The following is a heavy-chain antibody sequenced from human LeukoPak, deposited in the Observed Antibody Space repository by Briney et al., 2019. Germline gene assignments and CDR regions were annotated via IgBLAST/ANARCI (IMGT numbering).Heavy chain of an antibody. Sequence: GGSLRLSCVASGFTFTTYWMHWVRQVPGKGLVWVARINTDGRVTTCADSVKGRFTVSRDNAENTLYLQMNNLRPEDTAVCYCIRETHVGLHLEYWGQGTLATVS. CDR3: IRETHVGLHLEY. V-gene: IGHV3-74*01. J-gene: IGHJ4*02. D-gene: IGHD3-10*02. CDR1: GFTFTTYW. CDR2: INTDGRVT.